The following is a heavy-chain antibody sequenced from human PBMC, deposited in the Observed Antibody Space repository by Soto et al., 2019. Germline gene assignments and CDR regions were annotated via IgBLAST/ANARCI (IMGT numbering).Heavy chain of an antibody. CDR2: IYYRGNA. J-gene: IGHJ4*02. D-gene: IGHD1-1*01. CDR3: ARLEGLATISYYFDF. Sequence: ASETLSLTCTVSGGSISSYYWSWIRQPPGKGLEWIGYIYYRGNAYYNPSLQTRVTISLDKSKSQFSLKLNSVTAADSAVYFCARLEGLATISYYFDFWGPGALVTVSS. CDR1: GGSISSYY. V-gene: IGHV4-59*04.